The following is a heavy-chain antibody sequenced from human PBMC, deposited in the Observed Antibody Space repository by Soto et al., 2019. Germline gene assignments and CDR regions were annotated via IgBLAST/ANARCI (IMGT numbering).Heavy chain of an antibody. J-gene: IGHJ4*02. Sequence: QVQLVQSGAEVKKPGSSVKVSCKASGGTFSSYTLSWVRQAPGQGLEWMGRIIPILGITNYAQKFQGRVTITADNSASTAYMELSSLRSDDTAVYYCARDGDGYNFGYWGQGTLVTVSS. CDR2: IIPILGIT. V-gene: IGHV1-69*08. CDR1: GGTFSSYT. CDR3: ARDGDGYNFGY. D-gene: IGHD5-12*01.